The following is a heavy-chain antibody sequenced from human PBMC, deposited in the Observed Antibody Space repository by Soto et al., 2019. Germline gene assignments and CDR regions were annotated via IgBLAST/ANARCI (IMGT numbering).Heavy chain of an antibody. CDR2: IYDSGST. Sequence: QLQLQESGPGLVKPSETLSLTCTVSGGSISSSSYYWGWLRQPPGKGLEWIGRIYDSGSTYSNPSLKCGVTLAVDTSKNQFSLKLSSVTAADTAVYYCARAPTYYYDSSGGNYSCGMDVWGQGTTVTVSS. CDR3: ARAPTYYYDSSGGNYSCGMDV. CDR1: GGSISSSSYY. D-gene: IGHD3-22*01. V-gene: IGHV4-39*01. J-gene: IGHJ6*02.